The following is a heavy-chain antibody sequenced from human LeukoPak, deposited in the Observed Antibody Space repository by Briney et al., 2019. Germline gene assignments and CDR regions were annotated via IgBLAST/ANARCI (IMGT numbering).Heavy chain of an antibody. D-gene: IGHD5-18*01. CDR2: IIPIFGTA. J-gene: IGHJ6*03. CDR1: GGTFSSYA. V-gene: IGHV1-69*05. Sequence: GSSVKVSCKASGGTFSSYAISWVRQAPGQGLEWMGRIIPIFGTANYAQKFQGRVTITTDESTSTAYMELSSLRSGDTAVYYCARTASWIQLWGYYYMDVWGKGTTVTVSS. CDR3: ARTASWIQLWGYYYMDV.